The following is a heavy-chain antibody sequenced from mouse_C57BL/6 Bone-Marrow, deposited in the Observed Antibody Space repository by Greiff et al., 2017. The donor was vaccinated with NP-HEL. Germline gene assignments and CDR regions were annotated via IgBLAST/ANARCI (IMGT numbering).Heavy chain of an antibody. J-gene: IGHJ2*01. CDR1: GFTFSSYG. CDR2: ISSGGSYT. V-gene: IGHV5-6*02. D-gene: IGHD1-1*01. Sequence: DVKLQESGGDLVKPGGSLKLSCAASGFTFSSYGMSWVRQTPDKRLEWVATISSGGSYTYYPDSVKGRFTISRDNAKNTLYLQMSSLKSEDTAMYYCARFITTVVAPLGYWGQGTTLTVSS. CDR3: ARFITTVVAPLGY.